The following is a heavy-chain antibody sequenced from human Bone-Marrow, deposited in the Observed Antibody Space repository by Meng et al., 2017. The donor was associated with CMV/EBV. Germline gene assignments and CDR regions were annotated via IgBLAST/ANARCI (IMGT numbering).Heavy chain of an antibody. CDR2: ISYDGSNK. CDR3: ARGTPYSSGWYGRGPGVRTDAFDI. Sequence: GESLKISCAASGFTVSSNYMSWVRQAPGKGLEWVAVISYDGSNKYYADSVKGRFTISRDNDKNSLYLQMNSLRAEDTAVYYCARGTPYSSGWYGRGPGVRTDAFDIWGQGTMVTVSS. J-gene: IGHJ3*02. V-gene: IGHV3-30*03. D-gene: IGHD6-19*01. CDR1: GFTVSSNY.